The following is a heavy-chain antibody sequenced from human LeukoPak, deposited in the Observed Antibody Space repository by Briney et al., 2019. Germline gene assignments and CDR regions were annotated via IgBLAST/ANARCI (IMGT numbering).Heavy chain of an antibody. J-gene: IGHJ6*02. CDR1: GFTFDDYA. CDR2: ISWNSGSI. Sequence: PGGSLRLSCAASGFTFDDYAMHWVRQAPGKGLEWVSGISWNSGSIGYADSVKGRSTISRDNAKNSLYLQMNSLRAEDTAVYYCAKDATPETYYYYGMDVWGQGTTVTVSS. CDR3: AKDATPETYYYYGMDV. V-gene: IGHV3-9*01.